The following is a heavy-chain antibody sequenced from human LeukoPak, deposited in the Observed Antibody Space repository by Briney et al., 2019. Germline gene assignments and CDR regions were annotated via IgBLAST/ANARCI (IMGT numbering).Heavy chain of an antibody. CDR3: ARDYQRYCSGGSCYVDYYYGMDV. J-gene: IGHJ6*02. V-gene: IGHV4-30-2*01. D-gene: IGHD2-15*01. Sequence: SETLSLTCAVSGGSISSGGYSWSWIRQPPGKGLEWIGYIYHSGSTNYNPSLKSRVTISVDTSKNQFSLKLSSVTAADTAVYYCARDYQRYCSGGSCYVDYYYGMDVWGQGTTVTVSS. CDR2: IYHSGST. CDR1: GGSISSGGYS.